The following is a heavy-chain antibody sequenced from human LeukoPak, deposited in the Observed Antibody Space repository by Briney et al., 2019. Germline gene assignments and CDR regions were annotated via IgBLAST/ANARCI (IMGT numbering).Heavy chain of an antibody. CDR2: ISAYNGNT. Sequence: ASVKVSCKASGYTFTSYGISWVRQAPGQGLEWMGWISAYNGNTNYAQKLQGRVTMTTDTSTSTAYMELRSLRSDDTAVYYRARRGYYYDSGDEFDYWGQGTLVTVSS. D-gene: IGHD3-22*01. CDR1: GYTFTSYG. J-gene: IGHJ4*02. CDR3: ARRGYYYDSGDEFDY. V-gene: IGHV1-18*01.